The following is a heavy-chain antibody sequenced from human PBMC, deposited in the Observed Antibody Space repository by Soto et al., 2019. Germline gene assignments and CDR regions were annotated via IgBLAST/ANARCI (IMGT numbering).Heavy chain of an antibody. CDR2: ISFDGSNK. CDR3: AKDRGSGWTNFDY. V-gene: IGHV3-30*18. J-gene: IGHJ4*02. CDR1: GFTFSTFG. Sequence: QVQLVESGGGVVQPGRSLRLSCAASGFTFSTFGMHWILQAPGKGLEWVAVISFDGSNKYYADSVKGRFTISRDNSKNTLYVEMNRLRPEDTAVYYCAKDRGSGWTNFDYWGQGTLVTVSS. D-gene: IGHD6-19*01.